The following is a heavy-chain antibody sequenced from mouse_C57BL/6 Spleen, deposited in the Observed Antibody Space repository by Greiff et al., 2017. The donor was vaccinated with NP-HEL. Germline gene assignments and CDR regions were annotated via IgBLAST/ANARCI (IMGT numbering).Heavy chain of an antibody. D-gene: IGHD2-4*01. CDR3: ARYLIYDYDEGGFDY. CDR1: GCPLPSSY. V-gene: IGHV7-3*01. J-gene: IGHJ2*01. CDR2: IRNKSHFYTT. Sequence: EVKVVESGGGLVQPLSSLSLFCAASGCPLPSSYLVFFRPPPFKALECLGFIRNKSHFYTTDDSASVKGRFTISRDNSQSILYLQMNALRAEDSATYYCARYLIYDYDEGGFDYWGQGTTLTVSS.